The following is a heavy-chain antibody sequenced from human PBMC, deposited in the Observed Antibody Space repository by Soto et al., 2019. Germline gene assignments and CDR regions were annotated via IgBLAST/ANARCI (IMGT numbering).Heavy chain of an antibody. V-gene: IGHV3-33*01. D-gene: IGHD3-22*01. CDR3: ATYYYDSSGYGGDAFDI. CDR1: GFTFSSYG. Sequence: GGSLRLSCAASGFTFSSYGMHWVRQAPGKGLEWVAVIWYDGSNKYYADSVKGRFTISRDNSKNTLYLQMNSLRAEDTAVYYCATYYYDSSGYGGDAFDIWGQGTMVTVS. CDR2: IWYDGSNK. J-gene: IGHJ3*02.